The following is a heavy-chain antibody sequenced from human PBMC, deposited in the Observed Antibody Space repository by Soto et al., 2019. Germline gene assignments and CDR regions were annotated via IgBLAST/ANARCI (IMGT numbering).Heavy chain of an antibody. J-gene: IGHJ4*02. D-gene: IGHD3-22*01. CDR3: ARVPQDDTSGYPAFFDY. Sequence: PSETLSLTCTVSGGSMSSGDYYWSWIRQPPGKGLEWIGYISYTGSTYYNPSLKSRLTISIDTSNKKFSLKLNSVTAADTAVYYCARVPQDDTSGYPAFFDYWGQGTLVTVSS. CDR2: ISYTGST. V-gene: IGHV4-30-4*01. CDR1: GGSMSSGDYY.